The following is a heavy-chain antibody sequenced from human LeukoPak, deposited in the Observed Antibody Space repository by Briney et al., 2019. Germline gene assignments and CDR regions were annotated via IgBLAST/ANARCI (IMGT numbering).Heavy chain of an antibody. CDR2: TYYRSKWYN. J-gene: IGHJ4*02. D-gene: IGHD1-14*01. V-gene: IGHV6-1*01. Sequence: SQTLSLTCALSGDSFSSNSAAWGWRRQSPSRGLEWLGSTYYRSKWYNDYAVSVKSRITINPDTSKNQFSLQLNSVTPEDTAVYYCARVGRPDHNYYFDYWGQGTLVTVSS. CDR1: GDSFSSNSAA. CDR3: ARVGRPDHNYYFDY.